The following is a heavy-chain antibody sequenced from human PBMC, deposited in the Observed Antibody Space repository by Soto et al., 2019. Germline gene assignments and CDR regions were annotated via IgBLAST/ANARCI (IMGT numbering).Heavy chain of an antibody. J-gene: IGHJ3*02. CDR1: GFTFSSYG. CDR2: ISYDGSNK. V-gene: IGHV3-30*18. D-gene: IGHD2-15*01. CDR3: AKDSPIVVVVAFEFDI. Sequence: SLRLSCAASGFTFSSYGMHWVRQAPGKGLEWVAVISYDGSNKYYADSVKGRFTISRDNSKNTLYLQMNSLRAEDTAVYYCAKDSPIVVVVAFEFDIWGQGTMVTVSS.